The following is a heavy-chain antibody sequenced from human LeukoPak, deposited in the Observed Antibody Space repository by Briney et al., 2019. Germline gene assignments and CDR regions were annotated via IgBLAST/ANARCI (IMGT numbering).Heavy chain of an antibody. CDR1: GFSFNTYT. V-gene: IGHV3-21*01. Sequence: GGSLRLSCAASGFSFNTYTINWVRQAPGKGLEWVSSISNSGTYIDYADSVKGRFTISRDNAKNSVYLQMNSLRAEDTAVYYCARDVVPSAIGFYFDYWGQGTLVTVSS. J-gene: IGHJ4*02. D-gene: IGHD2-2*02. CDR3: ARDVVPSAIGFYFDY. CDR2: ISNSGTYI.